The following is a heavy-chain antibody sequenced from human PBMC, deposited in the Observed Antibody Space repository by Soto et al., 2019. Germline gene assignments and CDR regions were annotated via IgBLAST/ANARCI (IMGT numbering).Heavy chain of an antibody. Sequence: PWGSLRLSCAASGFTFGDYAMHWVRQVPGKGLEWVSGFKWNSGDVGYADSVKGRFTISRDNAKNSLYLQMNSPRPEDTAVYYCAKDRSSGSPYYGMDFWGQGTMVTVSS. CDR3: AKDRSSGSPYYGMDF. V-gene: IGHV3-9*01. J-gene: IGHJ6*02. D-gene: IGHD3-10*01. CDR1: GFTFGDYA. CDR2: FKWNSGDV.